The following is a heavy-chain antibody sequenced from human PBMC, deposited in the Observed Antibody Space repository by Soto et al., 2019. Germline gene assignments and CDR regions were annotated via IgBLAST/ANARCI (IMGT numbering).Heavy chain of an antibody. CDR3: ARTKGYYDSSGYYY. D-gene: IGHD3-22*01. V-gene: IGHV1-18*01. J-gene: IGHJ4*02. Sequence: ASVKVSCKASGYTFTSYGISWVRQAPGQGLEWMGRISAYNGNTNYAQKLQGRVTMTRDTSTSTVYMELSSLRSEDTAVYYCARTKGYYDSSGYYYWGQGTLVTVSS. CDR2: ISAYNGNT. CDR1: GYTFTSYG.